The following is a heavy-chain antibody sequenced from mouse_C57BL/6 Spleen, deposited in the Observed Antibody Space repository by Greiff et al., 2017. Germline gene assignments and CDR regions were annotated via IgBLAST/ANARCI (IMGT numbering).Heavy chain of an antibody. CDR3: TGSGTPDYFDD. J-gene: IGHJ2*01. D-gene: IGHD4-1*01. CDR1: GYTFTDYE. V-gene: IGHV1-15*01. CDR2: IDPETGGT. Sequence: QVQLTPSGAELVRPGASVTLFCKASGYTFTDYEMHWVKQTPVPGLEWIGAIDPETGGTAYNQKFKGKAVLTADKSSSTAYLEPRSPTSEDSAVYYGTGSGTPDYFDDWGQGTTLTVAS.